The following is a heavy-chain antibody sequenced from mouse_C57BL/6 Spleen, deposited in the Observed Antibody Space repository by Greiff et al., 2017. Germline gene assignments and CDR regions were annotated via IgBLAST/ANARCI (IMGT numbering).Heavy chain of an antibody. J-gene: IGHJ2*01. Sequence: VQLQQSGPELVKPGASVKISCKASGYSFPGYYLNWVKQSPEKSLEWIGALNPSTGGTTYNQKLQAKATWTVDKSSSTAYMQLKSLTSEDSAVYYCARRGYDYFFDYWGQGTTRT. V-gene: IGHV1-42*01. CDR1: GYSFPGYY. CDR2: LNPSTGGT. D-gene: IGHD2-4*01. CDR3: ARRGYDYFFDY.